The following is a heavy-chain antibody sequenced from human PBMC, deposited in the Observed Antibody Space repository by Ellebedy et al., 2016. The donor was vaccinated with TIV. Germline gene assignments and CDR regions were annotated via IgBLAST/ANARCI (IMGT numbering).Heavy chain of an antibody. V-gene: IGHV4-31*03. CDR1: GGSISSGGYY. J-gene: IGHJ6*02. Sequence: LRLXCTVSGGSISSGGYYWSWIRQHPGKGLEWIGYIYYSGSTYYNPSLKSRVTISEDTSKNQFSLKLSSVTAADTAVYYCARDPRVGAAAGMDVWGQGTTVTVSS. CDR3: ARDPRVGAAAGMDV. D-gene: IGHD6-13*01. CDR2: IYYSGST.